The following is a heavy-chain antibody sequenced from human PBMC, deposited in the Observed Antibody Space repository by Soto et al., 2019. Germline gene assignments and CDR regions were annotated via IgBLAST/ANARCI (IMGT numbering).Heavy chain of an antibody. V-gene: IGHV4-34*01. D-gene: IGHD3-22*01. J-gene: IGHJ5*01. CDR3: STRAYDTNGYYRFDT. Sequence: TLSLTCAVYGGSFSGHSWTWIRQSPGKGLEWIGDINHSGRVNYSPSLKSRVTISLDTSKNQFSLTLSAVTAADTAMYYCSTRAYDTNGYYRFDTWGHGTLVTVSS. CDR1: GGSFSGHS. CDR2: INHSGRV.